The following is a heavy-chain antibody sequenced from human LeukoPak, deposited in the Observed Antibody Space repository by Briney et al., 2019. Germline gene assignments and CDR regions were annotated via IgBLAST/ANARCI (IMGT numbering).Heavy chain of an antibody. J-gene: IGHJ6*03. CDR1: GDSVNTNY. D-gene: IGHD4-11*01. CDR3: ARGRVSSSTWYSTYYYFFYMDF. Sequence: SETLSLPCTVSGDSVNTNYWSWVRQSPGKGLEWIGNISYTADTNYNPSLESRVTMSVDTSKNQFSLKVTSVTAADTAVYFCARGRVSSSTWYSTYYYFFYMDFWGKGTTVTVSS. CDR2: ISYTADT. V-gene: IGHV4-59*02.